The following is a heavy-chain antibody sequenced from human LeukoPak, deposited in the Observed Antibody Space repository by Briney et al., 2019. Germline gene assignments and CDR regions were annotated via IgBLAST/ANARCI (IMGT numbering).Heavy chain of an antibody. CDR1: GFTFSSYA. J-gene: IGHJ4*02. CDR2: ISYDGSNK. Sequence: GRSLGLSCAASGFTFSSYAMHWVRQAPGKGLEWVAVISYDGSNKYSADSVKGRFTISRDNSKNTLYLQMNTLRAEDTAVYYCAPKGRWLQLQSCFDYWGQGTLVTVSS. V-gene: IGHV3-30-3*01. CDR3: APKGRWLQLQSCFDY. D-gene: IGHD5-24*01.